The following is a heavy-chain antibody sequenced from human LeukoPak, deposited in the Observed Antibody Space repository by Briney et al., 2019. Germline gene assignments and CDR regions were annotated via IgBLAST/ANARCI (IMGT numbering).Heavy chain of an antibody. CDR1: GFNFITAA. CDR2: IGSSGGST. J-gene: IGHJ3*01. Sequence: PGGSLRLSCAASGFNFITAAMTWVRQAPGKGLEWVSLIGSSGGSTYYADSVKGRFTISRDNSNHTLSLQMNSLRVEDTAIYYCAKDIQLSTWGLGTMVTVSS. CDR3: AKDIQLST. V-gene: IGHV3-23*01. D-gene: IGHD5-24*01.